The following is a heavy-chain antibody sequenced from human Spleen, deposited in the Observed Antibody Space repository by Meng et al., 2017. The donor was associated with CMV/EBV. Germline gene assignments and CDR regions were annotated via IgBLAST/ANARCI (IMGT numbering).Heavy chain of an antibody. D-gene: IGHD4-17*01. J-gene: IGHJ4*02. CDR3: VRVYYGESVDYFDY. V-gene: IGHV3-33*01. Sequence: GESLKISCAASGFTFSSYGMHWVRQAPGKGLEWVAVIWYDGSNKYYADSVKGRFTISRDNSKNTLYLQMNSLRAEDTAVYYCVRVYYGESVDYFDYWGQGTLVTVSS. CDR1: GFTFSSYG. CDR2: IWYDGSNK.